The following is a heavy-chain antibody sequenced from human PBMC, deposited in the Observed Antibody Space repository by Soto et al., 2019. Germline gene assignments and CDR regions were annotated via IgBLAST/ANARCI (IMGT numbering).Heavy chain of an antibody. CDR3: AHRVLRTVFGLVTTTAIYFDF. D-gene: IGHD3-3*01. CDR1: GFSLTTSGVG. CDR2: IYWDDDK. J-gene: IGHJ4*02. V-gene: IGHV2-5*02. Sequence: QITLNESGPTQVKPRQTLTLTCTFSGFSLTTSGVGVGWIRQSPGKAPEWLALIYWDDDKRYSPSLKIRLTITTDTSKNQVVLTMADLDPADTATYYCAHRVLRTVFGLVTTTAIYFDFWGQGTPVAVSS.